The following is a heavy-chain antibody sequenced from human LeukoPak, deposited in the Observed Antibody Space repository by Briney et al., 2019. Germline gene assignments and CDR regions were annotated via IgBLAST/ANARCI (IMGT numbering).Heavy chain of an antibody. J-gene: IGHJ5*02. CDR2: INHSGST. CDR1: GGSFSGYY. Sequence: PSETLSLTCAVYGGSFSGYYWSWIRQPPGKGLEWIGEINHSGSTNYNPSLKSRVTISVDTSKNQFSLKLSSVTAADTAVYYCARPMAMVRMNWFDPWGQGTLVTVSS. D-gene: IGHD3-10*01. V-gene: IGHV4-34*01. CDR3: ARPMAMVRMNWFDP.